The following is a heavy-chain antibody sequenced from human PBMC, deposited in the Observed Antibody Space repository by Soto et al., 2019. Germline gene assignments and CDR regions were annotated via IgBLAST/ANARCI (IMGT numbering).Heavy chain of an antibody. V-gene: IGHV1-69*01. J-gene: IGHJ5*02. CDR2: IIPIFGTA. Sequence: QVQLVQSGAEVKKPGSSVKVSCKASGGTFSSYAISWVRQAPGQGLEWMGGIIPIFGTANYAQKFQGRVTITADESTSTAYMELSSLRSEDTAVYYCARDPRVAAPFANYNWFDPWGQGTLVTVSS. CDR3: ARDPRVAAPFANYNWFDP. CDR1: GGTFSSYA. D-gene: IGHD6-6*01.